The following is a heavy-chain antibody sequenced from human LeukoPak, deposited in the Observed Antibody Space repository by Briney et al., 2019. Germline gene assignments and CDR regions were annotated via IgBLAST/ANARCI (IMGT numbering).Heavy chain of an antibody. Sequence: PSETLSLTCAVYGGSFSGYYWSWIRQPPGKGLEWIGEINHSGSTNYNPSLKSRVTISVDTSKNQFSLKLSSVTAADTAVYYCARRFGRTGTTPWTKFDPWGQGTLVTVSS. D-gene: IGHD1-1*01. CDR3: ARRFGRTGTTPWTKFDP. J-gene: IGHJ5*02. V-gene: IGHV4-34*01. CDR2: INHSGST. CDR1: GGSFSGYY.